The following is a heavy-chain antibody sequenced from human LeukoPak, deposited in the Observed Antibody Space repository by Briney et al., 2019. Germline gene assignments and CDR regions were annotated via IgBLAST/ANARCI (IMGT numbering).Heavy chain of an antibody. J-gene: IGHJ4*02. CDR1: GFTFSSYA. V-gene: IGHV3-23*01. CDR3: AKRAPECSSNSCYFVPFDY. D-gene: IGHD2-2*01. CDR2: ITGSGGSI. Sequence: GGSLRLSCAASGFTFSSYAMSWVRQAPGKGLEWVSIITGSGGSIYYADSVKGRFTISRDNSKNTLYLQMNSLRAEDTAVYYCAKRAPECSSNSCYFVPFDYWGQGTLVTVSS.